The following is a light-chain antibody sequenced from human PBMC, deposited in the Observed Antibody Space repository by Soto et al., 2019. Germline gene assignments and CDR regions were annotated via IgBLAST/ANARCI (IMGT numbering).Light chain of an antibody. Sequence: QSALTQPASVSGSPGQSITISCTGTSSDVGGYNYVSWYQQHPGKAPKLMIYDVSNRPSGVSNRFSGSKSGNTASLTISGLQAEDEADYYCSSYTSSCTDLVFGGGTKVTVL. J-gene: IGLJ2*01. CDR2: DVS. CDR3: SSYTSSCTDLV. CDR1: SSDVGGYNY. V-gene: IGLV2-14*01.